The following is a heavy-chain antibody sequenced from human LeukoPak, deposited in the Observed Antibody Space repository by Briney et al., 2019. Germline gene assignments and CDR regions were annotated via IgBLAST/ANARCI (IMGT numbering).Heavy chain of an antibody. CDR3: ARSRGSVEY. D-gene: IGHD3-10*01. CDR1: GFTFSSYE. Sequence: PGGSLRLSCAAPGFTFSSYEMNWVRQAPEKRMEWLSFISTGGTNKYYADSVRRRFTISRDNAKNSLYLQMNSLRAEDRAVYYCARSRGSVEYCGQGTLVTVSS. CDR2: ISTGGTNK. V-gene: IGHV3-48*03. J-gene: IGHJ4*02.